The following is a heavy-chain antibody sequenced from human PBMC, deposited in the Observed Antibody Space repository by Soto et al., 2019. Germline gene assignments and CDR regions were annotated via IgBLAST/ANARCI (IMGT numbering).Heavy chain of an antibody. Sequence: QGLEWMGWINPNSGGTNYAQKFQGRVTMTRDTSISTAYMELSRLRSDDTAVYYCARVKSSWHYSSVTDVGGHGTTVTVPS. CDR2: INPNSGGT. V-gene: IGHV1-2*02. D-gene: IGHD6-13*01. J-gene: IGHJ6*02. CDR3: ARVKSSWHYSSVTDV.